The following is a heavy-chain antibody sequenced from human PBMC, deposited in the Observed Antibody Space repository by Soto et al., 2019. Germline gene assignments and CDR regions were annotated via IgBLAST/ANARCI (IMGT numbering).Heavy chain of an antibody. Sequence: EVQLVESGGGLVQPGGSLRLSCAASGFTFSNYAMHWVRQAPGKGLEYVSAISSDGGSTYYANSVKGRFTISRDNSKNTLYLQMGSMRAEDMAIYYCARRYCSSTSCSYFHYWGQGTLVTVSS. CDR3: ARRYCSSTSCSYFHY. J-gene: IGHJ4*02. D-gene: IGHD2-2*01. CDR2: ISSDGGST. V-gene: IGHV3-64*01. CDR1: GFTFSNYA.